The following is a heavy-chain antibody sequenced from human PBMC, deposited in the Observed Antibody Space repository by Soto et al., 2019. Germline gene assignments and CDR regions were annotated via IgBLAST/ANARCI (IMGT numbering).Heavy chain of an antibody. Sequence: QVQLQESGPGLVKPTGTLSLTCAVSGGSISSSNWWSWVRQTPGKGLEWIGEICHSGSTNFNPSLNRQAAITVTSSNIHIPLKVTSVPAADPAVYYCASQFMVRGVFHSGTDYAMDVWGQGNTGTVSS. J-gene: IGHJ6*02. CDR2: ICHSGST. CDR3: ASQFMVRGVFHSGTDYAMDV. D-gene: IGHD3-10*01. CDR1: GGSISSSNW. V-gene: IGHV4-4*02.